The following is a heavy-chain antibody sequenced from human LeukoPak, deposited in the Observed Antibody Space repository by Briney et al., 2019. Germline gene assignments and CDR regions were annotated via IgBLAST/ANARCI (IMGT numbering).Heavy chain of an antibody. V-gene: IGHV1-2*04. J-gene: IGHJ4*01. Sequence: GASVKVSCKASGYTFTGYYMHWVRQAPGQGLEWMGWINPNSGGTNYAQKFQGWVTMTRDTSISTAYMELSRLRSDDTAVYYCARPVGITNRVMEDYWGHGTLVTVSS. CDR3: ARPVGITNRVMEDY. CDR1: GYTFTGYY. CDR2: INPNSGGT. D-gene: IGHD2-8*01.